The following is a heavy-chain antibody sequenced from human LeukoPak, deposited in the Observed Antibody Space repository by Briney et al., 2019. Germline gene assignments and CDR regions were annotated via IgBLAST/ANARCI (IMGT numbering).Heavy chain of an antibody. Sequence: RASVKVSCKASGYTFTSYGISWVRQAPGQGLEWMGWISAYNGNTNYAQKLQGRVTMTTDTSTSTAYMELRSLRSDDTAVYYCARVSTMVRGVRSDYYGVDVWGQGTTVTVSS. CDR3: ARVSTMVRGVRSDYYGVDV. CDR1: GYTFTSYG. D-gene: IGHD3-10*01. CDR2: ISAYNGNT. J-gene: IGHJ6*02. V-gene: IGHV1-18*01.